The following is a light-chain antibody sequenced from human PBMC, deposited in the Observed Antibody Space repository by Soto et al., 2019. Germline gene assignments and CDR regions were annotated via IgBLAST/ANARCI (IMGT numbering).Light chain of an antibody. CDR3: ASYATSTTLYV. CDR1: SSDVGSFNY. Sequence: QSVLTQPASVSGSPGQSITISCTATSSDVGSFNYVSWYQHHPGKAPKLMIYEVTSRPSGVSNRFSGSKSGNTASLTISGLQAEDEADYYCASYATSTTLYVFGSGTKVTVL. CDR2: EVT. J-gene: IGLJ1*01. V-gene: IGLV2-14*01.